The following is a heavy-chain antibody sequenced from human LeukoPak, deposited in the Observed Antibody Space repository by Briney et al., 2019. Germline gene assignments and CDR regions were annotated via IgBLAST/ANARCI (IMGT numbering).Heavy chain of an antibody. D-gene: IGHD4-17*01. CDR2: IKSKTDGGTT. J-gene: IGHJ3*02. V-gene: IGHV3-15*01. CDR3: TKGFYGDHVLDAFDI. Sequence: GGSLRLSCAASGFTFSNAWMSWVRQAPGKGLEWVGRIKSKTDGGTTDYAAPVKGRFTISRDDSKNTLYLQMNSLKTEDTAVYYCTKGFYGDHVLDAFDIWGQGTMVTVSS. CDR1: GFTFSNAW.